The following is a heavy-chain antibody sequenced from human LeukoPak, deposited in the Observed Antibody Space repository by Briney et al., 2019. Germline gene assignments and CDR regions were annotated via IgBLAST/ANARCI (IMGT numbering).Heavy chain of an antibody. CDR1: GYTFTDYY. V-gene: IGHV1-2*02. J-gene: IGHJ4*02. D-gene: IGHD2-21*01. CDR2: INPTSGGT. CDR3: ARGHSGDGYHFDY. Sequence: ASVKVSCKASGYTFTDYYVNWVRQAPGQGLEWVGWINPTSGGTSYAQKFQGRVTLTRHTSINTAYMDLSSLRYDDTAIYYCARGHSGDGYHFDYWGQGTLVAVSS.